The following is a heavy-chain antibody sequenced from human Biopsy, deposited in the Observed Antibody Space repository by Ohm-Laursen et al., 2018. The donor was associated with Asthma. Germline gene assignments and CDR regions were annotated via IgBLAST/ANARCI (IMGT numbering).Heavy chain of an antibody. J-gene: IGHJ4*02. CDR3: VRHQYSSSWSTFDY. D-gene: IGHD3-22*01. Sequence: SDTLSLTCTVSGGSITSSSYYWGWIRQPPGKGMEWIGSMYHSGSPYYHPSLKSRAIISVDTSKNQLSLKMSSVTVADTAVYFCVRHQYSSSWSTFDYWGQGALVTVSS. V-gene: IGHV4-39*01. CDR2: MYHSGSP. CDR1: GGSITSSSYY.